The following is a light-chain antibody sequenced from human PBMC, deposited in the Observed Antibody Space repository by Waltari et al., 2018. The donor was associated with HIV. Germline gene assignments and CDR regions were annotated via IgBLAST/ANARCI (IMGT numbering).Light chain of an antibody. J-gene: IGLJ2*01. CDR2: SDN. CDR3: AVWNDKLNNSVVSGGSVA. Sequence: QSVVTQPPSASGTPGQTVIISCSGSGSNIGHNAVNWYQQFPGAAPRLLIHSDNQRPSGVPDRFSCSKYGTSASLAISDLQSDDEADYYCAVWNDKLNNSVVSGGSVAFGGGTKLTVL. CDR1: GSNIGHNA. V-gene: IGLV1-44*01.